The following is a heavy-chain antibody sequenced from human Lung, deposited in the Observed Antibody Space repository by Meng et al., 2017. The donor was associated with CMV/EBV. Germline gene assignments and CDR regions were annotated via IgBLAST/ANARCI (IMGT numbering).Heavy chain of an antibody. J-gene: IGHJ4*02. CDR1: GFTVSDYY. V-gene: IGHV3-11*01. Sequence: GESLKISCAASGFTVSDYYVSWIRQAPGKGLEWLSYISSSGNTIHYADSVKGRFIISRDTPKNSVSLQMNGLRAEDTAVYYCVREDYGDYFFDTWGQGTLVTGSS. D-gene: IGHD4-17*01. CDR2: ISSSGNTI. CDR3: VREDYGDYFFDT.